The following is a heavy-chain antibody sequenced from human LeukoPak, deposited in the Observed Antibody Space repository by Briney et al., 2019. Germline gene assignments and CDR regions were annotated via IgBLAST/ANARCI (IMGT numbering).Heavy chain of an antibody. V-gene: IGHV3-49*04. D-gene: IGHD5-18*01. Sequence: GGSLRLSCTASGFTFGDHAMSWVRQAPGKGLEWVGFIRSKAYGGTTEYAASVKGRFTISRDDSKSIAYLQMNSLKTEDTAVYYCTRGARQLWLYYGMDVWGQGTTVIVSS. J-gene: IGHJ6*02. CDR2: IRSKAYGGTT. CDR1: GFTFGDHA. CDR3: TRGARQLWLYYGMDV.